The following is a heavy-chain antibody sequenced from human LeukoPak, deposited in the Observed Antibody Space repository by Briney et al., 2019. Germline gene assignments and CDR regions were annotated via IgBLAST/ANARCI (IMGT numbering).Heavy chain of an antibody. CDR1: GCIFTSYW. CDR2: IWPGDYDT. D-gene: IGHD6-13*01. J-gene: IGHJ5*02. CDR3: ARPSVGIADFWFDP. Sequence: GGSLKISWQGSGCIFTSYWIGWVRPLPGKGLGWMGIIWPGDYDTSYSPSFQGQVTISAHKSISTAYLQWSSLKASDTAMYYCARPSVGIADFWFDPWGQGTLVTVSS. V-gene: IGHV5-51*01.